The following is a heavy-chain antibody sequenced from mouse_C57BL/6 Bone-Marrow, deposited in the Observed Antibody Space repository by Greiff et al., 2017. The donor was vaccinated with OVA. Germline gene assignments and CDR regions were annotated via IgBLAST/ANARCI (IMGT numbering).Heavy chain of an antibody. Sequence: QVQLQQSGAELVRPGASVKLSCKASGYTFTDYYINWVKQRPGQGLEWIARIYPGSGNTYYNEKFKGKATLTAEKSSSTAYMQLSSLTSEDSAVYFCARQILPAMDYWGQGTSVTVSS. CDR1: GYTFTDYY. CDR3: ARQILPAMDY. J-gene: IGHJ4*01. CDR2: IYPGSGNT. V-gene: IGHV1-76*01.